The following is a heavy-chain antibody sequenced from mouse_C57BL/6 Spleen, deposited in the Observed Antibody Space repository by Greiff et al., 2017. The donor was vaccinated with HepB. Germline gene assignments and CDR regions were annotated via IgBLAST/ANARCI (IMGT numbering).Heavy chain of an antibody. J-gene: IGHJ4*01. V-gene: IGHV5-6*02. CDR1: GFTFSSYG. CDR3: ARRDGVMDY. CDR2: ISSGGSYT. Sequence: DVMLVESGGDLVKPGGSLKLSCAASGFTFSSYGMSWVRQTPDKRLEWVATISSGGSYTYYPDSVKGRFTISRDNAKNTLYLQMSSLKSEDTAMYYCARRDGVMDYWGQGTSVTVSS. D-gene: IGHD1-1*01.